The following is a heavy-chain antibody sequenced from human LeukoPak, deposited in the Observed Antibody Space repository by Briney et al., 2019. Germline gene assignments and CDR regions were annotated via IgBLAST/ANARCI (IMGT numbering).Heavy chain of an antibody. D-gene: IGHD1-26*01. CDR2: INPNSGGT. Sequence: GALVKVSCKASGYTFTGYYIHWVRQAPGQGLEWMGWINPNSGGTNYAQKFQGRVTMTRDTSISTAYMELSRLRSDDTAVYYCATVRMGATPFDYWGQGTLVTVSS. CDR3: ATVRMGATPFDY. V-gene: IGHV1-2*02. J-gene: IGHJ4*02. CDR1: GYTFTGYY.